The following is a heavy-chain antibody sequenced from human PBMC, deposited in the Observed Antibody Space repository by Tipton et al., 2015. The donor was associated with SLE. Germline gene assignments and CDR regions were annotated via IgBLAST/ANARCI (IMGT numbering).Heavy chain of an antibody. CDR1: GYSFISYW. J-gene: IGHJ4*02. Sequence: VQLVQSGAEVKKPGESLKISCKVSGYSFISYWIGWVRQMPGKGLEWMGIIYPGDSDTRYSPSFQGQVTISADKSISTAYLQWSSLKDSDSAMYYCARNSGTYLFYFDYCGQGTLVTVSS. CDR3: ARNSGTYLFYFDY. V-gene: IGHV5-51*03. CDR2: IYPGDSDT. D-gene: IGHD1-26*01.